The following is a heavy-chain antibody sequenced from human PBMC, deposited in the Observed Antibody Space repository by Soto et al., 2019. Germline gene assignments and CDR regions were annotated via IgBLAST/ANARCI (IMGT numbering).Heavy chain of an antibody. D-gene: IGHD1-26*01. Sequence: QVQLVESGGGVVQPGRSLRLSCAASGFTFSSYAMHWVRQAPGKGLEWVAVISYDGSNKYYADSVKGRFTISRDNSKNTLYLQMNSLRAEDTAVYYCAREPVGPPVGATTDYYYYGMDVWGQGTTVTVSS. CDR2: ISYDGSNK. J-gene: IGHJ6*02. CDR3: AREPVGPPVGATTDYYYYGMDV. V-gene: IGHV3-30-3*01. CDR1: GFTFSSYA.